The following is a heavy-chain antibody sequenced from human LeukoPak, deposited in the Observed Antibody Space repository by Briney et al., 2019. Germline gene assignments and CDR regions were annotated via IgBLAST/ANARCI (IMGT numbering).Heavy chain of an antibody. J-gene: IGHJ6*02. CDR1: GFTFSSYS. D-gene: IGHD1-26*01. Sequence: GGSLRLSCAASGFTFSSYSMNWVRQAPGKGLEWVSSISSSSSYIYYADSVKGRFTISRDNAKNSLYLQMNSLRAEDTAVYYCASEWELLPYGMDVWGQGTTVTVSS. V-gene: IGHV3-21*01. CDR2: ISSSSSYI. CDR3: ASEWELLPYGMDV.